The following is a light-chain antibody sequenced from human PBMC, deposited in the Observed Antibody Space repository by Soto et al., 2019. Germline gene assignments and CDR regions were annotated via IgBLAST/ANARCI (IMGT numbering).Light chain of an antibody. CDR1: QSVAIY. Sequence: DIPMTQSPSSLSASVGDRVTITCRASQSVAIYLNWYQQKPGKAPKVLIYAASSLQSGVPSRFSGSGSGTDFTLTISSLQPDDFATYYCQHYNSYSEAFGQGTKVDIK. CDR3: QHYNSYSEA. J-gene: IGKJ1*01. V-gene: IGKV1-39*01. CDR2: AAS.